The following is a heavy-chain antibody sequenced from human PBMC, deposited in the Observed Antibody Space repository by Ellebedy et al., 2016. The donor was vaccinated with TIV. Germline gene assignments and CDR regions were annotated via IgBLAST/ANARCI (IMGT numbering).Heavy chain of an antibody. Sequence: MPSETLSLTCTVSGASINSYWNWIRQPPGRGLEYIGYVYYSGKTNYSPSLKARVTISLDTSKSQFSLNLNSVTAADTAVYYCARKSLSNWSFDLWGRGTLVTVSS. D-gene: IGHD2/OR15-2a*01. V-gene: IGHV4-59*01. J-gene: IGHJ2*01. CDR3: ARKSLSNWSFDL. CDR1: GASINSY. CDR2: VYYSGKT.